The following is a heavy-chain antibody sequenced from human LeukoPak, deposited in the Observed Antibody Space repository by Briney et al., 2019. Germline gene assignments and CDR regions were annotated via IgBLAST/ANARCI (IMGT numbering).Heavy chain of an antibody. Sequence: AGSLRLSSTTSGFSFTNYAMNWVRQAPGKGLEWLSYISGPGTTTKYADSVKGRFTISRDNDKNSLYLQMNSLRAEDTAVYYCARDWIWGQGTMVTVSS. CDR2: ISGPGTTT. CDR1: GFSFTNYA. J-gene: IGHJ3*02. CDR3: ARDWI. V-gene: IGHV3-48*01.